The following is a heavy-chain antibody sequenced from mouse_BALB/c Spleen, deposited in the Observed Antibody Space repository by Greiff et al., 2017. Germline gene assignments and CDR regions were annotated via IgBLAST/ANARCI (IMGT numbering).Heavy chain of an antibody. CDR2: ISSGGSYT. CDR1: GFTFSSYG. V-gene: IGHV5-6*01. Sequence: EVHLVESGGGLVKPGGSLKLSCAASGFTFSSYGMSWVRQTPDKRLEWVATISSGGSYTYYPDSVKGRFTISRDNAKNTLYLQMSSLKSEDTAMYYCARHEKAPFAYWGQGTLVTVSA. CDR3: ARHEKAPFAY. J-gene: IGHJ3*01.